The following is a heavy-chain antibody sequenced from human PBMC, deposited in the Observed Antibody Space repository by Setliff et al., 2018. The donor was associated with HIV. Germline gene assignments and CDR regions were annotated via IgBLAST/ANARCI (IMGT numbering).Heavy chain of an antibody. CDR1: GGSIGSYY. J-gene: IGHJ4*02. D-gene: IGHD5-18*01. V-gene: IGHV4-59*01. Sequence: PSETLSLTCTVSGGSIGSYYWSWIRQPPGKGLEWIGYIYYSGSTNYNPSLKSRVTISVDTSKNHFSLKLSSVTAADTAVYYCASGEYSYGYRFDYWGQGTLVTV. CDR3: ASGEYSYGYRFDY. CDR2: IYYSGST.